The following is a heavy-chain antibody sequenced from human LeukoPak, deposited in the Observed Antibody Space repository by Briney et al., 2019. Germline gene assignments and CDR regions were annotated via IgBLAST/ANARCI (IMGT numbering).Heavy chain of an antibody. CDR3: AKVRLWFGTFDY. D-gene: IGHD3-10*01. J-gene: IGHJ4*02. CDR2: IKSKTDGGTT. V-gene: IGHV3-15*01. CDR1: GFTFSNAW. Sequence: GGSLRLSCAASGFTFSNAWMSWVRQAPGKGLEWVGRIKSKTDGGTTDYAAPVKGRFTISRDDSKNTLYLQMNSLRAEDTAVYYCAKVRLWFGTFDYWGQGTLVTVSS.